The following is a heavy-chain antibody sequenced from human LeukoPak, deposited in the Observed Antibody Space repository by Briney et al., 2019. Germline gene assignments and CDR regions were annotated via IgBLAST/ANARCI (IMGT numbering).Heavy chain of an antibody. V-gene: IGHV4-34*01. CDR1: GGSISSYY. CDR3: ARFYDFWSGYRYYYYYYGMDV. J-gene: IGHJ6*02. D-gene: IGHD3-3*01. CDR2: INHSGST. Sequence: SETLSLTCTVSGGSISSYYWSWIRQPPGKGLEWIGEINHSGSTNYNPSLKSRVTISVDTSKNQFSLKLSSVTAADTAVYYCARFYDFWSGYRYYYYYYGMDVWGQGTTVTVSS.